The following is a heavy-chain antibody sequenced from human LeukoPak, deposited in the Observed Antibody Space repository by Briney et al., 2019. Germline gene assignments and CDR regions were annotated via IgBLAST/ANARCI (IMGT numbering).Heavy chain of an antibody. D-gene: IGHD2-15*01. V-gene: IGHV1-69*13. CDR2: IIPIFGTA. J-gene: IGHJ4*02. Sequence: ASVKVSCKASGGTFSSYAISWVRQAPGQGLEWMGGIIPIFGTANYAQKFQGRVTITADESTSTAYMELSSLRSEDTAVYYCARDSHSRYCSGGSCYENFDYWGQGTLVTVSS. CDR3: ARDSHSRYCSGGSCYENFDY. CDR1: GGTFSSYA.